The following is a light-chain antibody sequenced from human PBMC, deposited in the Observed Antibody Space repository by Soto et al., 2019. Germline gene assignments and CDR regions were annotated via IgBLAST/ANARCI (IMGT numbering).Light chain of an antibody. CDR3: QQYGTSPWT. J-gene: IGKJ1*01. Sequence: VLSQSPGRLSLSPGERATLSCRASQSVPSTYFAWYQQKSGQAPRLLIYGARTRATGVPDRFSASGSGTDFSLTISRLEPEDFAVYYCQQYGTSPWTFGQGTKV. CDR1: QSVPSTY. V-gene: IGKV3-20*01. CDR2: GAR.